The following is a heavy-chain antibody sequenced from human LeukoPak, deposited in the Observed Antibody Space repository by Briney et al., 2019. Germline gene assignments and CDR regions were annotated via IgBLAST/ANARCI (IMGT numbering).Heavy chain of an antibody. CDR2: ISAYNGNT. CDR3: ARDLSSGWYVVHGY. J-gene: IGHJ4*02. D-gene: IGHD6-19*01. Sequence: ASVKVSCKASGGTFSSYAISWVRQAPGQGLEWMGWISAYNGNTNYAQKLQGRVTMTTDTSTSTAYMELRSLRSDDTAVYYCARDLSSGWYVVHGYWGQGTLVTVSS. V-gene: IGHV1-18*01. CDR1: GGTFSSYA.